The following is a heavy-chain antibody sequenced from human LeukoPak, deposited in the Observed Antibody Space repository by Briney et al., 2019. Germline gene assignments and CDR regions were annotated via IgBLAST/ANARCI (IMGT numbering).Heavy chain of an antibody. Sequence: PGGSLRLSCVVSGFTVSSNYMSWVRQAPGKGLEWVSVMYSAGFTYYADSVRGRFTISRDNSKNTLSLQMNSLRAEDTAVYFCVRDSVEYFYGAGSHLDYWGQGTLVTVSS. J-gene: IGHJ4*02. D-gene: IGHD3-10*01. CDR2: MYSAGFT. V-gene: IGHV3-53*05. CDR3: VRDSVEYFYGAGSHLDY. CDR1: GFTVSSNY.